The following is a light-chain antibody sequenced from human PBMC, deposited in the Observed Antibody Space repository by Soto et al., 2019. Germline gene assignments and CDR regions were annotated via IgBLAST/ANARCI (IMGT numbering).Light chain of an antibody. Sequence: EIVMTQSPATLSVSPGERATLSCRASQSVSSNLAWYQQKPGQAPRLLIYGASTRATGIPARFSGSGSGTEFTLTISSLKSEDFAVYYCQQDNNWPRTFGPGTKVEIK. CDR3: QQDNNWPRT. V-gene: IGKV3-15*01. CDR1: QSVSSN. J-gene: IGKJ1*01. CDR2: GAS.